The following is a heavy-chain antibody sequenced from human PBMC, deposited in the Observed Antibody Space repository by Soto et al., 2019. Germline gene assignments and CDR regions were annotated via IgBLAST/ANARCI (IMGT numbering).Heavy chain of an antibody. Sequence: QVQLQESGPGLVKPSETLSLTCTVSRVSISDYFWSWIRQAPGKGLEWIGYIFHTGSTNYNPSLSGRVTIALATSKKQFSPKLNSVPAADAAVYYCATQRLCTGGHCWNWFDPWGQGTLVTVSS. J-gene: IGHJ5*02. CDR2: IFHTGST. CDR3: ATQRLCTGGHCWNWFDP. D-gene: IGHD2-8*02. V-gene: IGHV4-4*09. CDR1: RVSISDYF.